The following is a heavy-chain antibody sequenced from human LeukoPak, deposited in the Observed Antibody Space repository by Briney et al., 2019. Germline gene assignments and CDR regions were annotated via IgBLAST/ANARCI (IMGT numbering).Heavy chain of an antibody. CDR2: IYSGGST. J-gene: IGHJ6*02. Sequence: GGSLRLSCAASGFTVSSNYMSWVRQAPGKGLEWVSVIYSGGSTYYADSVKGRFTISRDNSKNTLYLQMNSLRAEDTAVYHCASRPGRYSGSYYYYYGMDVWGQGTTVTVSS. V-gene: IGHV3-66*01. D-gene: IGHD1-26*01. CDR1: GFTVSSNY. CDR3: ASRPGRYSGSYYYYYGMDV.